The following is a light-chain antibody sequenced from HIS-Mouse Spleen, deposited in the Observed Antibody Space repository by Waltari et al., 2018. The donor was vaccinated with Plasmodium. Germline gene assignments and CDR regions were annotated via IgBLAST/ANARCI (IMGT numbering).Light chain of an antibody. CDR3: QQYNNWPPP. CDR2: GAS. CDR1: QSISSR. Sequence: MTQSPSTLSASVGDRFTITCRASQSISSRLAWYQQKPGQAPRLLIYGASTRATGIPARFSGSGSGTEFTLTISSMQSEDFAVYYCQQYNNWPPPFGGGTKVEIK. V-gene: IGKV3-15*01. J-gene: IGKJ4*01.